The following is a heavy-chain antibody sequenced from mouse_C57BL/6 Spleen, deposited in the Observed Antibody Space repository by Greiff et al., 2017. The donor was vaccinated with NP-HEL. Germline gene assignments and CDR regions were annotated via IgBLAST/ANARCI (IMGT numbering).Heavy chain of an antibody. Sequence: EVMLVESGEGLVKPGGSLKLSCAASGFTFSSYAMSWVRQTPEKRLEWVAYISSGGDYIYYADTVKGRFTISRDNARNTLYLQMSSLKSEDTAMYYCTRDKDYGSSLYYYAMDYWGQGTSVTVSS. CDR2: ISSGGDYI. V-gene: IGHV5-9-1*02. CDR1: GFTFSSYA. D-gene: IGHD1-1*01. CDR3: TRDKDYGSSLYYYAMDY. J-gene: IGHJ4*01.